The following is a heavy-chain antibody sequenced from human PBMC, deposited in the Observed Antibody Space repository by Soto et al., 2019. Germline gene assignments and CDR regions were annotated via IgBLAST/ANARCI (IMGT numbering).Heavy chain of an antibody. J-gene: IGHJ5*02. V-gene: IGHV1-8*01. CDR2: MNPNSGNT. CDR1: GYTFTSYD. Sequence: QVQLVQSGAEVKKPGASVKVSCKASGYTFTSYDINWVRQATGQGLEWMGWMNPNSGNTGYAQKFQGRVTMTRNTSISTAYMELSSLRSEDTAVYYCARAMLPSYGDHDGPEFDPWGQGTLVTVSS. CDR3: ARAMLPSYGDHDGPEFDP. D-gene: IGHD4-17*01.